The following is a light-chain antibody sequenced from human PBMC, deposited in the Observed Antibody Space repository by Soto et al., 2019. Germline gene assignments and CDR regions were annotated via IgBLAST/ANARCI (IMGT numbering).Light chain of an antibody. V-gene: IGLV2-14*03. CDR1: SSDVGAYNF. Sequence: QSALTQPASVSGSPGQSITISCTGTSSDVGAYNFVSWHQQHPGKAPKLMIYNVYDRPSGISYRFSGSKSGNTASLTTSGLQGEDEADYYCCSYAGGRTYLFGTGTKVTVL. CDR3: CSYAGGRTYL. CDR2: NVY. J-gene: IGLJ1*01.